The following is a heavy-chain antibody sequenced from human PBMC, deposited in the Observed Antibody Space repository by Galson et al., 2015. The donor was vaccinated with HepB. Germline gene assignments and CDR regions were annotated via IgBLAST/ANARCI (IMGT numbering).Heavy chain of an antibody. CDR1: GFIFDDYD. CDR2: INWNGGDT. V-gene: IGHV3-20*04. D-gene: IGHD3-10*01. J-gene: IGHJ4*02. CDR3: ERDETTMARGIIHKWYSGY. Sequence: SLRLSCAATGFIFDDYDMSWVRQVPGKGLEWVSGINWNGGDTDYADSVKGRFTISRDNAENSLYLQMNSLRAEDTALYYCERDETTMARGIIHKWYSGYWGQGILVTVSS.